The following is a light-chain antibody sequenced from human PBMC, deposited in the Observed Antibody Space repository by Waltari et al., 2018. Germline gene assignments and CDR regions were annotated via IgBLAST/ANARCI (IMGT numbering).Light chain of an antibody. CDR2: QDD. J-gene: IGLJ2*01. CDR1: ELGRKY. Sequence: SYELTQAPSMSVSPGQTATITCSGDELGRKYVCWYHHVPGQSPVLVMYQDDKRPSGIPERFSGANSVNTATLTISETQALDEAVYFCQAWESGTAVFGGGTKLTVL. V-gene: IGLV3-1*01. CDR3: QAWESGTAV.